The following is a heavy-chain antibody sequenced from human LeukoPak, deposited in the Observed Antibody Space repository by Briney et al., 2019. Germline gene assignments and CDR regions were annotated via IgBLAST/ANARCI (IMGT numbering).Heavy chain of an antibody. V-gene: IGHV4-39*01. Sequence: SETLSPACTVSGGSISSSSYYWGWIRQPPGKGLEWIGSIDYSGSTYYNPSLKSRVTISVDTSKNQFSLKLSSVTAADTAVYYCARQGGYYYDSSGYRPYYFDYWGQGTLVTVSS. CDR1: GGSISSSSYY. CDR2: IDYSGST. D-gene: IGHD3-22*01. CDR3: ARQGGYYYDSSGYRPYYFDY. J-gene: IGHJ4*02.